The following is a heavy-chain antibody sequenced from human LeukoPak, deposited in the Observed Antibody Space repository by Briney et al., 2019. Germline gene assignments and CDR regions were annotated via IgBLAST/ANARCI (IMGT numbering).Heavy chain of an antibody. D-gene: IGHD2-2*01. CDR3: ARELYCSSTSCHGVWFDP. Sequence: SETLSLTCTVSGGSISSYYWSWIRQPPGKGLEWIGYIYYSGSTNYNPSLKSRVTISVDTSKNQFSLKLSSVTAADTAVYYCARELYCSSTSCHGVWFDPWGQGTLVTVSS. J-gene: IGHJ5*02. CDR1: GGSISSYY. CDR2: IYYSGST. V-gene: IGHV4-59*01.